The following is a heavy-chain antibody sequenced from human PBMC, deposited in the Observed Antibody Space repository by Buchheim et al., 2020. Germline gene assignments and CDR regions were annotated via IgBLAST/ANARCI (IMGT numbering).Heavy chain of an antibody. CDR1: GGSISSSNW. CDR2: IYHSGST. CDR3: ARGMWIQLWRYYYYYGMDV. J-gene: IGHJ6*02. Sequence: QVQLQESGPGLVKPSGTLSLTCAVSGGSISSSNWWSWVRQPPGKGLEWIGEIYHSGSTNYNPSLKSRVTISVDKSNNTFSLKLSSVTAADTAVYYCARGMWIQLWRYYYYYGMDVWGQGTT. D-gene: IGHD5-18*01. V-gene: IGHV4-4*02.